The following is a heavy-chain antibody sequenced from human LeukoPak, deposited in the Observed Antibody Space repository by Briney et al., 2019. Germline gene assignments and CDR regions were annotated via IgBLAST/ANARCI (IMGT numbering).Heavy chain of an antibody. CDR1: GGSISSGSYY. Sequence: PSETLSLTCTVSGGSISSGSYYWTWIRQPAGKGLEWIGRIYTSGSTSYNPSLKSRVTISADTSKNQFSLKLSSVTAADTAVYYCARDSPTNYFDYWGQGTLVTVSS. D-gene: IGHD1-14*01. CDR2: IYTSGST. V-gene: IGHV4-61*02. J-gene: IGHJ4*02. CDR3: ARDSPTNYFDY.